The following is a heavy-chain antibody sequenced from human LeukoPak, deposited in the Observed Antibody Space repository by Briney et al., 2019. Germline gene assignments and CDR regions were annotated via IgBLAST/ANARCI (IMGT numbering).Heavy chain of an antibody. CDR2: IKQDGSEK. J-gene: IGHJ4*02. CDR3: ARDRQIAY. CDR1: GFTFSNYW. Sequence: HPGGSLRLSCAASGFTFSNYWLTWVRQAPGQGLEWVANIKQDGSEKHYVDSVRGRFTISRDNAKNSLYLQMNSLRAEDTAVYYCARDRQIAYWGQGTLVTVSS. V-gene: IGHV3-7*01.